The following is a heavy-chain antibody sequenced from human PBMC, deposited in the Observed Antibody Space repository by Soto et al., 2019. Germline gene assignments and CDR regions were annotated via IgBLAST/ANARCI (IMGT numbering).Heavy chain of an antibody. CDR2: VNPNNGDT. V-gene: IGHV1-8*01. Sequence: QVQLVQSGAELKKPGASVKVSCKASGCTFSNYDMNWVRQATGQGPEWIGWVNPNNGDTGYAQKFQGRVTLTTDISTTTAYMELTSLRSEDTAIYYCAKVSRKGSAIDFDYWGQGTRVTVSS. J-gene: IGHJ4*02. CDR1: GCTFSNYD. CDR3: AKVSRKGSAIDFDY. D-gene: IGHD3-10*01.